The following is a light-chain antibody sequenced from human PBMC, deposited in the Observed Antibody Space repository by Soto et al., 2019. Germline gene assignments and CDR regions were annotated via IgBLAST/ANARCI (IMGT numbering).Light chain of an antibody. V-gene: IGKV1-12*02. CDR2: GAS. CDR1: QVISSW. CDR3: QQVSSFPFT. Sequence: DIQMTQSPSSVSASVGDRVTIACRASQVISSWLAWYQQKPGQAPRLLIYGASNLGTGVPSRFTGSESGTEFTLTINNLQPEDFATYFCQQVSSFPFTFGGGTKVDIK. J-gene: IGKJ4*01.